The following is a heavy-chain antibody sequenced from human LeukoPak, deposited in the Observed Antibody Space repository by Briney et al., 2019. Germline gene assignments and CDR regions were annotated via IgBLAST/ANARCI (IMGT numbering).Heavy chain of an antibody. V-gene: IGHV3-74*01. J-gene: IGHJ4*02. CDR3: ASFGQHGLESY. Sequence: GGSLRLSCASSGFAPSNDWMHWVRQAPGKGLEWVSRISTDGSMTGYTDSVKGRFTIYRDNAKRILYLEMNNLRVEDTAVYYCASFGQHGLESYWGQGTLVTVSS. D-gene: IGHD3-10*01. CDR2: ISTDGSMT. CDR1: GFAPSNDW.